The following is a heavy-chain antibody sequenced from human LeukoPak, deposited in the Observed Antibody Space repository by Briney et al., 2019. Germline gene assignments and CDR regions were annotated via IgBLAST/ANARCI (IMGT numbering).Heavy chain of an antibody. CDR2: ISSSSYI. CDR1: GFTFSSYS. V-gene: IGHV3-21*01. Sequence: GGSLRLSCAASGFTFSSYSMNWVRQAPGKGLEWVSSISSSSYIYYADSVKGRFTIFRDNAKNSLYLQMNSLRAEDTAVYYCARDQHEDYFDYWGQGTLVTVSS. J-gene: IGHJ4*02. CDR3: ARDQHEDYFDY.